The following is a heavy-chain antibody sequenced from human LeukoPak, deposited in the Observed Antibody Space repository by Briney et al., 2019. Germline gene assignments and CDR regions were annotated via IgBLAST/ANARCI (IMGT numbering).Heavy chain of an antibody. CDR3: ARGDVDTATDAFDI. D-gene: IGHD5-18*01. CDR1: GGSISSYY. J-gene: IGHJ3*02. V-gene: IGHV4-59*12. CDR2: SYYSGST. Sequence: SETLSLTCAISGGSISSYYWSWIRQPPGKGLEWIGYSYYSGSTNYNPSLKSRVTISVDTSKNQFSLKLSSVTAADTAVYYCARGDVDTATDAFDIWGQGTMVTISS.